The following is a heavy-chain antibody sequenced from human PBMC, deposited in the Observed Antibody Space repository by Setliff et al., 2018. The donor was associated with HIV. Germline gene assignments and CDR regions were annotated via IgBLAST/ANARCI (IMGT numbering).Heavy chain of an antibody. D-gene: IGHD2-21*02. J-gene: IGHJ3*02. CDR2: MFRTGTS. CDR3: ARGQGCGGGCHYAFEM. CDR1: GYSIRSGYY. V-gene: IGHV4-38-2*01. Sequence: SETLSLTCAVSGYSIRSGYYWGWIRQSPGKGLEWIGTMFRTGTSYYNPSLQSRFTISVDMSKNQFSLNLNSVTAADTAVYYCARGQGCGGGCHYAFEMWGQGTMVTVSS.